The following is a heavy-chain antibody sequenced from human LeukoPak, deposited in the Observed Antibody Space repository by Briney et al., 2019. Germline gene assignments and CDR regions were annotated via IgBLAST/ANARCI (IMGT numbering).Heavy chain of an antibody. V-gene: IGHV3-23*01. CDR2: ISGSGGST. CDR3: AKDPHSSSWYSFSDY. J-gene: IGHJ4*02. D-gene: IGHD6-13*01. CDR1: GFTFSSYA. Sequence: GGSLRLSCAASGFTFSSYAMSWVRQAPGKGLEWVSAISGSGGSTYYADSVKGRFTISRDNSKNTLCLQMNSLRAEDTAVYYCAKDPHSSSWYSFSDYWGQGTLVTVSS.